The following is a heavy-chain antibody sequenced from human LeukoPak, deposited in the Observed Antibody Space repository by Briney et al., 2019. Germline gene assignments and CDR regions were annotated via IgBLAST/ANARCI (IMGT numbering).Heavy chain of an antibody. V-gene: IGHV4-59*01. CDR1: GGSISNYY. D-gene: IGHD4-17*01. CDR2: LYNSGST. Sequence: KASETLSLTCSVSGGSISNYYWNWIRQPPGKGLEWIGTLYNSGSTTYNPSLKSRITISVDTSKNQFSLKLASVTAADTAVYYCARDYNSVTHWFFDLWGRGTLVTVSP. J-gene: IGHJ2*01. CDR3: ARDYNSVTHWFFDL.